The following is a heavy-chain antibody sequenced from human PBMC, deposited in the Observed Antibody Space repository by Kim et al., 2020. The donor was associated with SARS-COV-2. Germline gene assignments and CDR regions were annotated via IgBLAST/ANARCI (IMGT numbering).Heavy chain of an antibody. Sequence: SETLSLTCTVSGGSISSSSYYWGWIRQPPGKGLEWIGSIYYSGSTYYNPSLKSRVTISVDTYKNTFSLKLSSVTAADTAVYDCAIHGRCWYENWFDPWGQGTLVTVSS. J-gene: IGHJ5*02. V-gene: IGHV4-39*01. CDR3: AIHGRCWYENWFDP. CDR2: IYYSGST. CDR1: GGSISSSSYY. D-gene: IGHD6-13*01.